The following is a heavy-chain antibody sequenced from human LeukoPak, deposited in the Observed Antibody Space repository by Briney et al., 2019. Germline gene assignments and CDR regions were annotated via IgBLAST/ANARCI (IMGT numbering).Heavy chain of an antibody. CDR3: ANAAIIEAAGTGYYYGMDV. D-gene: IGHD6-13*01. Sequence: PGGSLRLSCAASGFTFSSYWMHWVRHAPGKGLVWVSRINSDGSSTSYADSVKGRFTISRDNSKNTLYLQMNSLRAEDTAVYYCANAAIIEAAGTGYYYGMDVWGQGTTVTVSS. CDR1: GFTFSSYW. CDR2: INSDGSST. V-gene: IGHV3-74*01. J-gene: IGHJ6*02.